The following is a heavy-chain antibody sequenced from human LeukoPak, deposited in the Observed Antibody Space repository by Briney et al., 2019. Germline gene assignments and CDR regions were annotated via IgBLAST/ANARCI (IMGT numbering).Heavy chain of an antibody. V-gene: IGHV1-69*04. CDR1: GGTFSSYA. CDR2: IIPILGIA. D-gene: IGHD6-13*01. CDR3: ASSRWDSSSWYYSDY. Sequence: SVKVSCKASGGTFSSYAISWVRQAPGQGLEWMGRIIPILGIANYAQKFQGRVTITADKSTSTAYMELSSLRSEDTAVYYCASSRWDSSSWYYSDYWGQGTLVTVSS. J-gene: IGHJ4*02.